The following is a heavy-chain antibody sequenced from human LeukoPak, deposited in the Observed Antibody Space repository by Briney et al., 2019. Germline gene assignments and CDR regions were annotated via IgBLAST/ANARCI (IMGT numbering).Heavy chain of an antibody. J-gene: IGHJ3*02. Sequence: GGSLRLSCAASGFTFSSYWMSWVRQAPCKGLEGVAFIRYDGNDKFYAESVKGRLTISRDTSRNALYLQMNSLRPEDTAVYYCARGSWYYSDSSGPLGAFDIWGQGTMVTVSS. V-gene: IGHV3-30*02. CDR1: GFTFSSYW. D-gene: IGHD3-22*01. CDR2: IRYDGNDK. CDR3: ARGSWYYSDSSGPLGAFDI.